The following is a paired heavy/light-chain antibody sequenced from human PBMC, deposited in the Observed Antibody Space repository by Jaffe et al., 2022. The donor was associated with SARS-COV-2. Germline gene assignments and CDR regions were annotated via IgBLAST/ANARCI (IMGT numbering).Light chain of an antibody. J-gene: IGKJ3*01. CDR1: QSVSSGY. CDR3: QQYGSSFIFT. Sequence: EIVLTQSPGTLSLSPGERATLSCRASQSVSSGYLAWYQQKPGQAPRLLIYGASSRATGIPDRISGSGSGTDFTLTISRLEPEDFAVYYCQQYGSSFIFTFGPGTKVDIK. CDR2: GAS. V-gene: IGKV3-20*01.
Heavy chain of an antibody. V-gene: IGHV3-23*04. CDR1: GITFSSYG. Sequence: EVQLVESGGGLVQPGGSLRLSCAASGITFSSYGMSWVRQAPGKGLEWVSNIISSGTRINYADSVKGRFTISRDNSKNTLYLQLNSLRADDTAIYYCARSLNGAFDLWGQGTMVTVSS. CDR3: ARSLNGAFDL. CDR2: IISSGTRI. J-gene: IGHJ3*01.